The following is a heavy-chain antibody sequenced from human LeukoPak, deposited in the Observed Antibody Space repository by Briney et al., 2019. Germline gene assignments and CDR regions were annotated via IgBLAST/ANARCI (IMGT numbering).Heavy chain of an antibody. CDR3: ARDVVSYSSGLELDY. Sequence: ASVKVSCKASGYTFTSYYMHWVRQAPGQGLEWMGIINPSGGSTSYAQKFQGRVTMTRDTSTSTVYMELSSLRSENTAVYYCARDVVSYSSGLELDYWGQGTLVTVSS. CDR1: GYTFTSYY. V-gene: IGHV1-46*01. J-gene: IGHJ4*02. D-gene: IGHD6-19*01. CDR2: INPSGGST.